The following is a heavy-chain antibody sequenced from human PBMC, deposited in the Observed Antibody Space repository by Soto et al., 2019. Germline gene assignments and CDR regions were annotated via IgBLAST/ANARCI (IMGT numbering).Heavy chain of an antibody. CDR3: AKVLVHDYIWWSYRSPYYFDY. CDR2: ISGSGGST. J-gene: IGHJ4*02. V-gene: IGHV3-23*01. CDR1: GFTFSRYA. D-gene: IGHD3-16*02. Sequence: EVQLLESGGGLVQPGGSLRLSCAASGFTFSRYAMSWVRQAQGKGLEWVSAISGSGGSTYYADSVKGRFTISRDNSKNTLYLQMNRLRAEDTAVYYCAKVLVHDYIWWSYRSPYYFDYWGQGTLVTVSS.